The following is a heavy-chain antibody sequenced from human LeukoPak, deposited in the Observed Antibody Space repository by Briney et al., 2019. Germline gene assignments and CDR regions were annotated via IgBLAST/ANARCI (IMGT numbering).Heavy chain of an antibody. Sequence: SETLSLTCAVYGGSFSGYYWSWIRQPPGKELEWIGEINHSGSTNYNPSLKSRVTISVDTSKNQFSLKLSSVTAADTAVYYCARGVGTPPFVPLDPMVRGVTPFDYWGQGTLVTVSS. D-gene: IGHD3-10*01. J-gene: IGHJ4*02. CDR2: INHSGST. CDR1: GGSFSGYY. V-gene: IGHV4-34*01. CDR3: ARGVGTPPFVPLDPMVRGVTPFDY.